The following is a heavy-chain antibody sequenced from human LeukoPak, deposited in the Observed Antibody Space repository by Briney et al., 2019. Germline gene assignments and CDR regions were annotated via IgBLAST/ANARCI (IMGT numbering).Heavy chain of an antibody. D-gene: IGHD3-16*02. CDR2: IGTTGNT. CDR3: ARAAFYDDVGGTYRNWYFDV. J-gene: IGHJ2*01. Sequence: GGSLRLSCAASGFTFGNFGIHWVRQASGEGLEWVSGIGTTGNTYYRDSVKGRFTVSREDAKNSLYLQMNSLRPGDTAIYYCARAAFYDDVGGTYRNWYFDVWGRGTLVTVSS. V-gene: IGHV3-13*01. CDR1: GFTFGNFG.